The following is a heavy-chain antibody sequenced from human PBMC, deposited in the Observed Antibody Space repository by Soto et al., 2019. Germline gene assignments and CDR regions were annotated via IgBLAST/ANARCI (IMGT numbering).Heavy chain of an antibody. CDR3: AKERKQWLAPSVGGDY. V-gene: IGHV3-30*18. Sequence: QVQLVESGGGVVQPGRSLRLSCAASGFTFSSYGMHWVRQAPGKGLEWVAVISYDGSNKYYADSVKGRFTISRDNSKNTLYLQMNSLRAEDTAVYYCAKERKQWLAPSVGGDYWGQGTLVTVCS. D-gene: IGHD6-19*01. CDR1: GFTFSSYG. CDR2: ISYDGSNK. J-gene: IGHJ4*02.